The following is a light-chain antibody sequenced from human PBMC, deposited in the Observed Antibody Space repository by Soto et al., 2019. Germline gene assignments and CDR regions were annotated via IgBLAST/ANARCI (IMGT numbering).Light chain of an antibody. CDR2: EVS. J-gene: IGLJ3*02. Sequence: QSALTQPASVSGSPGQSITISCTGTSSDVGGYNYVSWYQQHPGKAPKLMIYEVSNRPSGVSNRFSGSKSGNTASLTISGLQAEDEADYYCSSYTTISTLEVFGGGTKVNVL. V-gene: IGLV2-14*01. CDR3: SSYTTISTLEV. CDR1: SSDVGGYNY.